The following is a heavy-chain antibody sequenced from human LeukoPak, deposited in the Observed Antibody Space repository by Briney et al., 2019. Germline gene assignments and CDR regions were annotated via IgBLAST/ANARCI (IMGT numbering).Heavy chain of an antibody. CDR3: ASRGYCSSTSCFLDAFDI. J-gene: IGHJ3*02. D-gene: IGHD2-2*01. CDR2: IYTSGST. V-gene: IGHV4-4*09. Sequence: SETLSLTCTVSGGSISSYYWSWIRQPPGKGLEWIGYIYTSGSTNYNPSLKSRVTISVDTSKNQFSLKLSSVTAADTAVYYCASRGYCSSTSCFLDAFDIWGQGTMVTVSS. CDR1: GGSISSYY.